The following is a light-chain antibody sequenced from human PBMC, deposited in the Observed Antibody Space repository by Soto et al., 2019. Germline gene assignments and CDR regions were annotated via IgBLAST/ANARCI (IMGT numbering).Light chain of an antibody. CDR2: DAS. V-gene: IGKV1-5*01. Sequence: GDRVTITCRASQTISTWMAWYQQKPGKAPKLLVYDASTLQSGVASRFSGSGSGTEFTLIISGLQPDDFATYYCQQYDTYSMYTFGQGTRLEIK. CDR1: QTISTW. CDR3: QQYDTYSMYT. J-gene: IGKJ5*01.